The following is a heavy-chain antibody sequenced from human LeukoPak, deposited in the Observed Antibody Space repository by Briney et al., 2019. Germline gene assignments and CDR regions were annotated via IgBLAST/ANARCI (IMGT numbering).Heavy chain of an antibody. CDR1: RFSFSNYW. Sequence: GGLRLSCVASRFSFSNYWMSWGRQPPGKGVEWGANINQDGSKKPYADSMKGRFTISRDNAKEWLYLEMNSLRAEDTAVYYGSRASIAADGDYWGQGTLVPVSS. CDR3: SRASIAADGDY. J-gene: IGHJ4*02. D-gene: IGHD6-13*01. V-gene: IGHV3-7*01. CDR2: INQDGSKK.